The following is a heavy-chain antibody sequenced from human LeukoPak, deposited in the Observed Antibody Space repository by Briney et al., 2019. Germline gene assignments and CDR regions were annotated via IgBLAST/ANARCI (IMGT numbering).Heavy chain of an antibody. V-gene: IGHV3-23*01. Sequence: GGSLRLSCEASGFTFSNYAMSWVRQTPGKGLEWVSTISFNSDSTYYADSVKGRFTISRDNSKSTLHLQMSSLRADDTAVYYCATEPDSYYDFWSGYSGDYWGQGTLVTVSS. CDR3: ATEPDSYYDFWSGYSGDY. J-gene: IGHJ4*02. CDR1: GFTFSNYA. D-gene: IGHD3-3*01. CDR2: ISFNSDST.